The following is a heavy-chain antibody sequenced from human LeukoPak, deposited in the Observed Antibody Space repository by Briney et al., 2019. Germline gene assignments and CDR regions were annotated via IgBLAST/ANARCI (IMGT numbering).Heavy chain of an antibody. Sequence: GSLRLSCATSGFYFNHAWMTWIRQPPGKGLEWIGEINHSGSTNYNPSLKSRVTISVDTSKNQFSLKLSSVTAADTAVYYCARSAVRYQIVEATYLHRYLDYWGQGTLVTVSS. J-gene: IGHJ4*02. CDR3: ARSAVRYQIVEATYLHRYLDY. CDR1: GFYFNHAW. D-gene: IGHD1-26*01. CDR2: INHSGST. V-gene: IGHV4-34*01.